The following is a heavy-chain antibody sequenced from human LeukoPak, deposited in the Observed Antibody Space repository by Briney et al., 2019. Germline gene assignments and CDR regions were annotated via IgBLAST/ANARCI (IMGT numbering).Heavy chain of an antibody. J-gene: IGHJ6*03. CDR2: IRYDGSNK. D-gene: IGHD3-9*01. V-gene: IGHV3-30*02. CDR3: AKDSVLRYFDWSPSRYYYYYYYMDV. Sequence: GGSLRLSCAASGFTFSSYVMHWVRQAPGKGLEWVAFIRYDGSNKYYADSVKGRFTISRDNSKNTLYLQMNSLRAEDTAVYYCAKDSVLRYFDWSPSRYYYYYYYMDVWGKGTTVTISS. CDR1: GFTFSSYV.